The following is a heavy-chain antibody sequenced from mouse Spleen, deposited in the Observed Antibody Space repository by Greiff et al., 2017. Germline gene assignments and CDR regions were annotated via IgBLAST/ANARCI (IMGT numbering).Heavy chain of an antibody. CDR2: IYPGNVNT. V-gene: IGHV1S56*01. D-gene: IGHD1-1*02. CDR1: GYTFTSYY. Sequence: QVQLQQSGPELVKPGASVRISCKASGYTFTSYYIHWVKQRPGQGLEWIGWIYPGNVNTKYNEKFKGKATLTADKSSSTAYMQLSSLTSEDSAVYFCARSNGDYAMDYWGQGTSVTVSS. J-gene: IGHJ4*01. CDR3: ARSNGDYAMDY.